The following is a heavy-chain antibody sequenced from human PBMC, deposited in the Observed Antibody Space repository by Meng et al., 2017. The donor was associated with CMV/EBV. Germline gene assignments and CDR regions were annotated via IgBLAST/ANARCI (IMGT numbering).Heavy chain of an antibody. J-gene: IGHJ6*02. CDR3: AREEYSHGLEYYYYGMDV. CDR2: IRYDGSNK. V-gene: IGHV3-30*02. Sequence: GESLKISCAPSGIIFTTYGLHWVRQAPGKGLEWVAFIRYDGSNKYYADSVKGRFTISRDNAKNSLYLQMNSLRAEDTAVYYCAREEYSHGLEYYYYGMDVWGQGTTVTVSS. D-gene: IGHD5-18*01. CDR1: GIIFTTYG.